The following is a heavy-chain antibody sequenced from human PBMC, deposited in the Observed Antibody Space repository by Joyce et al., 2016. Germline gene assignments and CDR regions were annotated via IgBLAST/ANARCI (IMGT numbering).Heavy chain of an antibody. V-gene: IGHV1-69*12. J-gene: IGHJ6*02. CDR1: GGAFSNFT. D-gene: IGHD1-14*01. Sequence: QVLLVQSGATVKRPGSSLRVSCKSSGGAFSNFTVNWVRQAPGQRLEWMGGIIPFVGAAKYAEHFQGRVTLTADLSTRTADMELSSLTSADTAVYYCARGGTSSDHYFFYTLDVWGPGTTVIVSS. CDR2: IIPFVGAA. CDR3: ARGGTSSDHYFFYTLDV.